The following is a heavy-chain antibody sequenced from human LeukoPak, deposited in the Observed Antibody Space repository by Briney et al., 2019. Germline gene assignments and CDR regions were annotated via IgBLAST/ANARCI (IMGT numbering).Heavy chain of an antibody. Sequence: PSETLSLTCTVSRGSISGSIRSFYWSWLRQPPGKGLEWIGYISSSGSTHDNPSLRSRVTISLDASENQFFLTLSSVSAADTALYYCARIPLAYSGAYYFDYWGQGTLVTVSP. CDR1: RGSISGSIRSFY. J-gene: IGHJ4*02. V-gene: IGHV4-4*09. D-gene: IGHD1-26*01. CDR3: ARIPLAYSGAYYFDY. CDR2: ISSSGST.